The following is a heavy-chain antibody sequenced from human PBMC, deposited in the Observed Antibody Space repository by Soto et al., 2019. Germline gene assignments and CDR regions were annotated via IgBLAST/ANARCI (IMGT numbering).Heavy chain of an antibody. J-gene: IGHJ4*02. CDR3: ASDKDWAFDY. Sequence: PGGSLRLSCAASGFTVSSNYMSWVRQAPGKGLEWVSVIYSGGSTYYADSVKGRFTISRDNSKNTLFLLMNNLRAEDTAVYYCASDKDWAFDYWGQGTQVTVSS. CDR2: IYSGGST. V-gene: IGHV3-66*01. D-gene: IGHD3-9*01. CDR1: GFTVSSNY.